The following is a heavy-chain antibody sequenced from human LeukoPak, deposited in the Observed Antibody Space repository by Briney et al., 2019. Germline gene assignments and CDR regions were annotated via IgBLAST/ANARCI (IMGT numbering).Heavy chain of an antibody. J-gene: IGHJ5*02. CDR1: GFTFPNTW. CDR2: IKSKTEGGTA. V-gene: IGHV3-15*01. CDR3: ITWRWFDP. Sequence: GGSLRLSCAASGFTFPNTWMSWVRQAPGKGLEWVGRIKSKTEGGTADYAAPGKGRFTISRDDSNNTLYLQMNSLKTEDTAVYYCITWRWFDPWGQGTLVTVS.